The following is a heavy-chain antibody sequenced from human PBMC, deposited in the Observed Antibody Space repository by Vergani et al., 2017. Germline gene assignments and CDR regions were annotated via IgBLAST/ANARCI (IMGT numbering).Heavy chain of an antibody. V-gene: IGHV5-10-1*03. CDR1: GYSYW. D-gene: IGHD2-15*01. CDR3: ARHGGGYYGMDV. CDR2: IDPSDSYT. J-gene: IGHJ6*02. Sequence: EVQLVPSGAEVKKPGESLRISCKGSGYSYWISWVRQMPGKGLEWMGRIDPSDSYTNYSPSFQGHVTISADKSISTAYLQWSSLKASDTAMYYCARHGGGYYGMDVWGQGTTVTVSS.